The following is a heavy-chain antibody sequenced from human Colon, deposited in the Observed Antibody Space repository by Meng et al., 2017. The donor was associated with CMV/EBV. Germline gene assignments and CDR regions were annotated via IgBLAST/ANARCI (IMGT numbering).Heavy chain of an antibody. CDR3: ARDPSGSRVPFDY. D-gene: IGHD1-26*01. CDR1: GYTFSDYH. Sequence: VQLVQAEAYVKKPGASVKVSCKTSGYTFSDYHIHWVRQAPGQGLEWMGWINSNSGATDYAQKFQGRFTMTRDTSITTVYMELSSLRSDDTAVYYCARDPSGSRVPFDYWGQGSLVTVSS. J-gene: IGHJ4*02. CDR2: INSNSGAT. V-gene: IGHV1-2*02.